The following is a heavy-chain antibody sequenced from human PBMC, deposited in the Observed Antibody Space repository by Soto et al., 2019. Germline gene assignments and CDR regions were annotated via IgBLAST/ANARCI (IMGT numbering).Heavy chain of an antibody. D-gene: IGHD3-16*01. Sequence: PGGTMRISCAVSGFTFIDYVMSWVRKAQGKGLEWVSVISSGSGVTTSYADSVKGRFSISRENSKNTAYLKMNSLRGEDTAVYDCAKLFCNRGRTYDYWGQGTLVTVTS. V-gene: IGHV3-23*01. J-gene: IGHJ4*02. CDR1: GFTFIDYV. CDR3: AKLFCNRGRTYDY. CDR2: ISSGSGVTT.